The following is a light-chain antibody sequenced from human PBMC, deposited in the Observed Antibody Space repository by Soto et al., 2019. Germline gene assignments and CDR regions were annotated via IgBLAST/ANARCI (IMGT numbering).Light chain of an antibody. CDR3: QSYDSSLSVYV. CDR1: SSNIGAGYD. CDR2: GNS. J-gene: IGLJ1*01. Sequence: QTVVTQPPSGSGAPGQRVTIYCTGSSSNIGAGYDVHWYQQLPGTAPKLLIYGNSNRPSGVPDRFSGSKSGTSASLAITGLQAEDEADYYCQSYDSSLSVYVFGTGTKVTVL. V-gene: IGLV1-40*01.